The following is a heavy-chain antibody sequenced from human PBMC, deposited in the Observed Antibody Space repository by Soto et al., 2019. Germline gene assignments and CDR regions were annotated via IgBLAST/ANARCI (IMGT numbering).Heavy chain of an antibody. V-gene: IGHV4-31*03. Sequence: QVQLQESGPGLVKPSQTLSLTCTVSGGSISSGGYYWSWISQHPGKGLAWIGYIYYSGSTYYNPSRKSRVTMSVDTSKNQFSLKLSSGTSADTAVYYCARGHSSSWGNYYGMDVWGQGTTATVSS. CDR1: GGSISSGGYY. D-gene: IGHD6-13*01. J-gene: IGHJ6*02. CDR2: IYYSGST. CDR3: ARGHSSSWGNYYGMDV.